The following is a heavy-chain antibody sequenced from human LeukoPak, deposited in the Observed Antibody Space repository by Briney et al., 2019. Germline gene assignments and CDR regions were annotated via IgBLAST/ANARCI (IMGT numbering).Heavy chain of an antibody. CDR1: GFTVSSNY. D-gene: IGHD5-18*01. V-gene: IGHV3-66*01. J-gene: IGHJ4*02. CDR3: ARWALGYSYGRDPHY. Sequence: GGSLRLSCAASGFTVSSNYMSWVRQAPGKGLEWVSVIYSGGSTYYADSVKGRFTISRDNSKNTLYLQMNSLRAEDTAVYYCARWALGYSYGRDPHYWGQGTLVTVSS. CDR2: IYSGGST.